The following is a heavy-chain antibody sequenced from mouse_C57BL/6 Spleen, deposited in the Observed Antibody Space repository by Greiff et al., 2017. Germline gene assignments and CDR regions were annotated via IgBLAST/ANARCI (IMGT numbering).Heavy chain of an antibody. D-gene: IGHD2-5*01. CDR2: IYPGSGNT. Sequence: QVQLKQSGPELVKPGASVKISCKASGYSFTSYYIHWVKQRPGQGLEWIGWIYPGSGNTKYNEKFKGKDTLTADTSSSTAYMQLSSQTSEDSAVYYCARQPAYYSNYDAMDYWGQGTSVTVSS. CDR3: ARQPAYYSNYDAMDY. J-gene: IGHJ4*01. V-gene: IGHV1-66*01. CDR1: GYSFTSYY.